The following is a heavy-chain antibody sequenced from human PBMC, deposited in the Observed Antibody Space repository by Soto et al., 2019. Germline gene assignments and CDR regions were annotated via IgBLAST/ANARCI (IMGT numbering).Heavy chain of an antibody. Sequence: SETLSLTCTVSGGSISSGGYYWSWIRQHPGKGLEWIGYIYYSGSTYYNPSLKSRVTISVDTSKNQFSLKLSSVTAADTAVYYCARPSGYDPRLYDYWGQGTLVTVSS. J-gene: IGHJ4*02. CDR1: GGSISSGGYY. CDR2: IYYSGST. V-gene: IGHV4-31*03. D-gene: IGHD5-12*01. CDR3: ARPSGYDPRLYDY.